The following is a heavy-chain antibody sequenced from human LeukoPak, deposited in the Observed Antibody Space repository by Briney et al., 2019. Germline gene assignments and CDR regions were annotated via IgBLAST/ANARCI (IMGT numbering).Heavy chain of an antibody. V-gene: IGHV4-38-2*01. CDR3: AGRRGIHTLFDC. Sequence: PSETLSLTCAVSNYSISSAYYWAWIRQPPGKGLEWIGNIYHSGSTYYNPSLKSRVSISVDTSRNQISLKLISVTAADTAVYHCAGRRGIHTLFDCWGQGTLVTVSS. D-gene: IGHD1-14*01. CDR1: NYSISSAYY. J-gene: IGHJ4*02. CDR2: IYHSGST.